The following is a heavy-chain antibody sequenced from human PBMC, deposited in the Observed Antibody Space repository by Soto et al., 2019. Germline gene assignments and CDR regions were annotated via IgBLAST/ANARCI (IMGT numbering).Heavy chain of an antibody. CDR3: GRDRDQVRVVLGLPAGMDV. CDR1: GGSVNNADYY. J-gene: IGHJ6*02. CDR2: IHSTGST. Sequence: QVQLQESGPRLVKPSETLSLTCTVSGGSVNNADYYWTWIRQPPGKGLEWIGYIHSTGSTKYNPALKSRLTMSLDTSENHFSLKLPSVTAADTAVYYCGRDRDQVRVVLGLPAGMDVWGHGTAVAVSS. V-gene: IGHV4-61*03. D-gene: IGHD2-21*01.